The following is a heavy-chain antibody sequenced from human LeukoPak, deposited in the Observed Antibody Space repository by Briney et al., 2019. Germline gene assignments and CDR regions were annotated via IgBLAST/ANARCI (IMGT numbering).Heavy chain of an antibody. CDR3: ARHSAWSYYYYMDV. CDR1: GGSFSGYY. V-gene: IGHV4-39*01. D-gene: IGHD2-15*01. Sequence: PSETLSLTCTVYGGSFSGYYWSWIRQPPGKGLEWIGSIYYSGSTYYNPSLKSRVTISVDTSKNQFSLKLSSVTAADTAVYYCARHSAWSYYYYMDVWGKGTTVTISS. J-gene: IGHJ6*03. CDR2: IYYSGST.